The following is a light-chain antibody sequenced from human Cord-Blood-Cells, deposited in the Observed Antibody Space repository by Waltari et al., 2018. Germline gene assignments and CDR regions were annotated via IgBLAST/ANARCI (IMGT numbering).Light chain of an antibody. Sequence: DIQMTQSSSSLPASVGDRVTITCRASQSISSYLNWYQQKPGKAPKLLIYAASSLQSGVPSRFSGSGAGTDVTLTISSLQPEDFATYYCQQSYSTPLTFGGGTKVEIK. CDR1: QSISSY. CDR2: AAS. J-gene: IGKJ4*01. V-gene: IGKV1-39*01. CDR3: QQSYSTPLT.